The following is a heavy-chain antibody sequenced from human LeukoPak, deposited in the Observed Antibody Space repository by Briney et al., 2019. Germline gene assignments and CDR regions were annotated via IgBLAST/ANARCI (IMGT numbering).Heavy chain of an antibody. D-gene: IGHD2/OR15-2a*01. J-gene: IGHJ4*02. V-gene: IGHV3-33*01. CDR3: VRDLGTSIFYFDY. CDR2: IWYDRSKK. CDR1: GFSFSSYG. Sequence: GRSLRLSCVVSGFSFSSYGMHWVRQAPGKGLEWVAVIWYDRSKKYYEDSVKGRFTISRDDSENTLYLYMNSLRAEDTAVYYCVRDLGTSIFYFDYWGQGSLVTVSS.